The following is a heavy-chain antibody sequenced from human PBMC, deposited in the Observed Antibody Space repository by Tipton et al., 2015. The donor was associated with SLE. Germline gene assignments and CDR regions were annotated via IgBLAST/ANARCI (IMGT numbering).Heavy chain of an antibody. J-gene: IGHJ2*01. Sequence: GSLRLSCAASGFTFSSYSMNWVRQAPGKGLEWVSSISSSSSYIYYADSVKGRFTISRDNAKNSLYLQMNSLRAEDTAVYYCAKDETISHWYFDLWGRGTLVTVSS. CDR3: AKDETISHWYFDL. V-gene: IGHV3-21*04. D-gene: IGHD1/OR15-1a*01. CDR2: ISSSSSYI. CDR1: GFTFSSYS.